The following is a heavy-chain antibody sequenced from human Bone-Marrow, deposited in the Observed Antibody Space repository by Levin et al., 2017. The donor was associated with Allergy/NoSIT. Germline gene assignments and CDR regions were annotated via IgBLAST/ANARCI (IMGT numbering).Heavy chain of an antibody. Sequence: SETLSLTCTVSGGSISSGGYYWSWIRQHPGKGLEWIGYIYYSGSTYYNPSLKSRVTISVDTSKNQFSLKLSSVTAADTAVYYCARDFQDIVVVPAAPVNYYYYYYMDVWGKGTTVTVSS. D-gene: IGHD2-2*01. CDR2: IYYSGST. V-gene: IGHV4-31*03. CDR1: GGSISSGGYY. J-gene: IGHJ6*03. CDR3: ARDFQDIVVVPAAPVNYYYYYYMDV.